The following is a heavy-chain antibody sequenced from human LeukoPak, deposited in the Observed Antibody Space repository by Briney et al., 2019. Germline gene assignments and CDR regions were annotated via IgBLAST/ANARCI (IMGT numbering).Heavy chain of an antibody. J-gene: IGHJ4*02. Sequence: PGGALRLSCAASGFTFSRNDMHWVRQPPGKGLEWVSTTADTYYPGSVKGRLTISTENAKNSLYLQMNSLRAGDTAVYYCARLSGGFDWRRWGQGTLVTVSS. V-gene: IGHV3-13*01. D-gene: IGHD3-9*01. CDR1: GFTFSRND. CDR3: ARLSGGFDWRR. CDR2: TADT.